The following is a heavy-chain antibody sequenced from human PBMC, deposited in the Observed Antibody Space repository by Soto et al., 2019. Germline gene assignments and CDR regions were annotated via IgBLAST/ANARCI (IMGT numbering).Heavy chain of an antibody. J-gene: IGHJ4*02. D-gene: IGHD4-17*01. CDR2: ISWNSGSI. V-gene: IGHV3-9*01. CDR3: AKDNGYGDYYYDY. Sequence: EVQLVESGGGLVQPGRSLRLSCAASGFTLDDYAMHWVRQAPGKGLEWVSGISWNSGSIGYADSVKGRFTISRDNAKNSLYLQMNSLRAEDTALYYCAKDNGYGDYYYDYWGQGTLVTVSS. CDR1: GFTLDDYA.